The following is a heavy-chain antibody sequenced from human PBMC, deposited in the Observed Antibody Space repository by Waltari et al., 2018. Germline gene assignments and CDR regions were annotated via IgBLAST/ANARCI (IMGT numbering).Heavy chain of an antibody. CDR1: GFSLSTSGVG. Sequence: QITLKESGPTLVKPTQTLTLTCTFSGFSLSTSGVGVGWIRQPPGKALEWLALIYWNEDKRYSPSLKSRLTITKDTSKSQVVLTMTNMDPVDTATYYCTDRIAAGGFDPWGQGTLVTVSS. CDR2: IYWNEDK. V-gene: IGHV2-5*01. CDR3: TDRIAAGGFDP. J-gene: IGHJ5*02. D-gene: IGHD6-25*01.